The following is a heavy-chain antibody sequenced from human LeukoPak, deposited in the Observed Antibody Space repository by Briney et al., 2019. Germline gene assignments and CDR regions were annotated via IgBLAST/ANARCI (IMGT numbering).Heavy chain of an antibody. V-gene: IGHV4-39*01. CDR1: GFTFSTYGMH. Sequence: GSLRLSCAASGFTFSTYGMHWVRQAPGKGLEWIGSIYYSGSTYYHPSLKSRVTISVDTSKNQFSLKLSSVTAADTAVYYCASQPRWDYGDFFDYWGQGMLVTVSS. CDR2: IYYSGST. J-gene: IGHJ4*02. D-gene: IGHD4-17*01. CDR3: ASQPRWDYGDFFDY.